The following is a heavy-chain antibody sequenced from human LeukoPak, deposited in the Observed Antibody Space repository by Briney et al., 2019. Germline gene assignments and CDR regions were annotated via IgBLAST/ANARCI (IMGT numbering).Heavy chain of an antibody. V-gene: IGHV7-4-1*02. Sequence: RASVKVSCKASGYTFTNYAMNWVRQAPGQGLEWMGWINTNTGNPTYAQGFTGRFVFSLDSSDSTAYLQISSLKAEDTAMYYCARRSMVQHLDVWGKGTTVTVSS. CDR2: INTNTGNP. D-gene: IGHD3-10*01. CDR3: ARRSMVQHLDV. CDR1: GYTFTNYA. J-gene: IGHJ6*04.